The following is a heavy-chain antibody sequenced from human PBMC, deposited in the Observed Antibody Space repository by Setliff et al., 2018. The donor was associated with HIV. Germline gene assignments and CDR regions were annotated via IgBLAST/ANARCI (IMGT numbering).Heavy chain of an antibody. CDR2: ISYSGST. V-gene: IGHV4-34*01. D-gene: IGHD2-21*01. CDR1: GGSFSDFY. Sequence: SETLSLTCAVFGGSFSDFYWSWIRQPPGKGLEGIGEISYSGSTVYNPSLKSRVTMSVDASKNLVSLNLNSVTALATAIYYCARGVARQVVIDRWFDPWGQGTPVTVSS. J-gene: IGHJ5*02. CDR3: ARGVARQVVIDRWFDP.